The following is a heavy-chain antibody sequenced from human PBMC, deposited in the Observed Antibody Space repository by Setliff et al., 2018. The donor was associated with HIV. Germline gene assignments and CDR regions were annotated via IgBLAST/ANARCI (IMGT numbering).Heavy chain of an antibody. D-gene: IGHD6-19*01. CDR3: ARVAVPGLAYFPH. CDR1: GYTFTSCF. J-gene: IGHJ1*01. Sequence: ASVKVSCKASGYTFTSCFMHWVRQAPGQGLEYMGIINPCDGTTDYTQKFQDRVTMTRDTSTNRVYMEMSGLRSEATAVFYCARVAVPGLAYFPHWGQGTLVTVSS. V-gene: IGHV1-46*01. CDR2: INPCDGTT.